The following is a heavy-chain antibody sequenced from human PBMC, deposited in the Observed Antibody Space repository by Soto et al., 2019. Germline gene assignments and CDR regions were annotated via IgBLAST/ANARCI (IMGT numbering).Heavy chain of an antibody. J-gene: IGHJ6*02. V-gene: IGHV5-51*01. D-gene: IGHD2-15*01. CDR3: ARRCSGGSCYSSQYFYGMDV. CDR2: IYPGDSET. CDR1: GYSFTNYW. Sequence: PGESLKISCKGSGYSFTNYWIAWVRQMPGKGLEWMAIIYPGDSETKYSPSFQGQVTISADKYISIAYLQWSSLKASDTATYYCARRCSGGSCYSSQYFYGMDVWGQGTTVTVSS.